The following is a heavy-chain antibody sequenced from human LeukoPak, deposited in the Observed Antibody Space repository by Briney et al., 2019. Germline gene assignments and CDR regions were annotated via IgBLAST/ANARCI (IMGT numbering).Heavy chain of an antibody. CDR3: ARDPHGDYAYDY. CDR1: GGSISSGSYY. J-gene: IGHJ4*02. CDR2: IYSNENT. D-gene: IGHD4-17*01. V-gene: IGHV4-61*02. Sequence: SETLSLTCAVSGGSISSGSYYWSWIRQPAGKGLGWIGRIYSNENTLYSPSLKSRVSLSVDTSKNQFSLKLSSVTAADTAVYYCARDPHGDYAYDYWGQGTLVTVSS.